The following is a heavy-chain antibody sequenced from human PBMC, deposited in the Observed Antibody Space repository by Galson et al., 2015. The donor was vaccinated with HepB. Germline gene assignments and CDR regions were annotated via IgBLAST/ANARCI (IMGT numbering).Heavy chain of an antibody. V-gene: IGHV3-21*01. CDR3: ARDPPLGTPFDY. J-gene: IGHJ4*02. CDR2: ISSSNSYI. CDR1: GFTFSSYN. D-gene: IGHD7-27*01. Sequence: SLRLSCAVSGFTFSSYNMNWVRQAPGKGLEWVSSISSSNSYIYYADSVKGRFTISRDNAKNSLYLQMNSLRAEDTAVYYCARDPPLGTPFDYWGQGTLVTVSS.